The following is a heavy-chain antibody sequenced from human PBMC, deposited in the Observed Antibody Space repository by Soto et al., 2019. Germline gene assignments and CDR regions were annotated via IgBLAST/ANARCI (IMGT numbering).Heavy chain of an antibody. J-gene: IGHJ5*02. V-gene: IGHV4-34*01. Sequence: SETLSLTCAVYGGSVNGYYWNWIRPPPGKGLEWIVEINHTGGTHYNPSLTSRVTMSVDTSKNQFSLRLSSVTAADTAIYYCATRITVFGLLIPPFDPWGQGTQVTVSS. CDR1: GGSVNGYY. CDR3: ATRITVFGLLIPPFDP. CDR2: INHTGGT. D-gene: IGHD3-3*01.